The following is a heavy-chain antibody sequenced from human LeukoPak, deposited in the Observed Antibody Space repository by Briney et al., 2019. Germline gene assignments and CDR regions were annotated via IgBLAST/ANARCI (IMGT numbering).Heavy chain of an antibody. J-gene: IGHJ4*02. D-gene: IGHD5-24*01. CDR2: IKQDGSEK. V-gene: IGHV3-7*03. CDR1: GFTFSSYW. CDR3: ARSVRWLQDYYFDY. Sequence: GGSLRLSCAASGFTFSSYWMSWVRQAPGKGLEWVANIKQDGSEKYYVDSVKGRFTISRDSAKNTLYFQMNSLRAEDTAVYYCARSVRWLQDYYFDYWGQGTLVTVSS.